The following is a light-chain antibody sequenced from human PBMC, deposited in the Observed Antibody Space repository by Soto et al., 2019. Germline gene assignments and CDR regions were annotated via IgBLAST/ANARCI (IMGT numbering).Light chain of an antibody. V-gene: IGKV1-39*01. Sequence: DIQMTQSPSSLSASVGDRVTITCRASQSISIYLNWYQQKPGKAPKLLIYAASSLQSGVPSGFSGSGSGTDFTLTISSLQPEDFATYYCQQSYSTLRTFGQGTKVDIK. CDR3: QQSYSTLRT. J-gene: IGKJ1*01. CDR2: AAS. CDR1: QSISIY.